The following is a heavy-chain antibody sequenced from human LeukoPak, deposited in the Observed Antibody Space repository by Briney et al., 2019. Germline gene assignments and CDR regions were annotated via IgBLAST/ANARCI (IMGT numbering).Heavy chain of an antibody. V-gene: IGHV4-30-2*01. CDR3: ARDIRPRSRQQLVDYFDY. CDR1: GGSISSGGYS. D-gene: IGHD6-6*01. Sequence: KSSETLSLTCAVSGGSISSGGYSWSWIRQPPGKGLEWIGYIYHSGSTYYNPSLKSRVTISVDRSKNQFSLKLSSVTAADTAVYYCARDIRPRSRQQLVDYFDYWGQGTLVTVSS. J-gene: IGHJ4*02. CDR2: IYHSGST.